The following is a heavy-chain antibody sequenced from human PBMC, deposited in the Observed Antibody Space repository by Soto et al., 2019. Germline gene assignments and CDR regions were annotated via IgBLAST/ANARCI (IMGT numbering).Heavy chain of an antibody. V-gene: IGHV4-4*02. CDR3: VRDSGNGWKDY. CDR2: IDHSGST. D-gene: IGHD6-19*01. Sequence: PSETVSLTCAVSGGSISSTNWWNWVRQPPGKGLEWIGEIDHSGSTNYNPSLKSRVTMSVDKPKNQFSLKLSSVTAADTAVYYCVRDSGNGWKDYWGQGTLVTVS. J-gene: IGHJ4*02. CDR1: GGSISSTNW.